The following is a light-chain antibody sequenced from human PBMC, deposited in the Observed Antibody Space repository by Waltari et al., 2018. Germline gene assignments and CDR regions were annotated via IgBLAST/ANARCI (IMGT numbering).Light chain of an antibody. CDR2: GAS. CDR1: QDICSW. J-gene: IGKJ5*01. CDR3: QQSSRWPVT. V-gene: IGKV1D-12*01. Sequence: DIQMTQSPSSVSASVGDRVTITCRASQDICSWLSWYQQRPGKAPNLLMSGASTLQSGVPSRFSGSGSGTDFTLTINNLQPEDFATYYCQQSSRWPVTFGQGTRLDIK.